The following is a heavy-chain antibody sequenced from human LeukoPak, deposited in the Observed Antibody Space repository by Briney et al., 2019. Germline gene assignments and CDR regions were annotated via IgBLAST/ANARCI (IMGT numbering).Heavy chain of an antibody. D-gene: IGHD3-22*01. Sequence: SETLSLTCTVSGGSISSYCWSWIRQPPGKGLEWIGYIYYSGSTNYNPSLKSRVTISVDTSKNQFSLKLSSVTAADTAVYYCARDYYAHDAFDIWGQGTMVTVSS. J-gene: IGHJ3*02. CDR2: IYYSGST. CDR1: GGSISSYC. V-gene: IGHV4-59*01. CDR3: ARDYYAHDAFDI.